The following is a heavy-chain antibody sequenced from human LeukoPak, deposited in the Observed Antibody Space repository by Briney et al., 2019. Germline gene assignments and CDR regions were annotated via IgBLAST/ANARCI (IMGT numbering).Heavy chain of an antibody. J-gene: IGHJ3*02. CDR3: VRVTYSSNPPQQEAFDI. D-gene: IGHD6-13*01. V-gene: IGHV3-48*04. Sequence: HTGGSLRLSCAASGFTFSSYSMNWVRQAPGKGLEWVSYISSSDSTIYYADSVKGRFTISRDNAKNLLYLQMNSLTAVDTAVYYCVRVTYSSNPPQQEAFDIWGQGTMVTVSS. CDR2: ISSSDSTI. CDR1: GFTFSSYS.